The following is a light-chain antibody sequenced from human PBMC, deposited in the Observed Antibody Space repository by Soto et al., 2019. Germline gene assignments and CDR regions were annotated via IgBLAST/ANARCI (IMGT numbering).Light chain of an antibody. CDR1: QSVSSSY. CDR3: QQYDTSPRT. CDR2: GAS. Sequence: EIVLTQSPGTLSLSPGERATLSCRASQSVSSSYLAWYQQKPGQAPRLLIFGASSRATGTPDRFSGSGSGTDFNFTISRLEPEDFAVYYGQQYDTSPRTFGQGTKVEIK. J-gene: IGKJ1*01. V-gene: IGKV3-20*01.